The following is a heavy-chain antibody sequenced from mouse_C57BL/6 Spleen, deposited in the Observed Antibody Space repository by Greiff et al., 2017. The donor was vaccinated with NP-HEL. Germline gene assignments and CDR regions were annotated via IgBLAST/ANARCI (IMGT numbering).Heavy chain of an antibody. Sequence: EVQLKQSGAELVKPGASVKLSCTASGFNIKDYYMHWVKQRTEQGLEWIGRIDPEDGETKNAPKFQGKATITAETSSNTAYLQLSSLTSEETAFYYCARQGDYAMDYWGQGTSVTVSS. CDR1: GFNIKDYY. CDR2: IDPEDGET. J-gene: IGHJ4*01. CDR3: ARQGDYAMDY. V-gene: IGHV14-2*01.